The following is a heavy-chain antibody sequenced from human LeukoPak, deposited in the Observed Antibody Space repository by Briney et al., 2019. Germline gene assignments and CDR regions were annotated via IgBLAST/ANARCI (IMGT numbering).Heavy chain of an antibody. V-gene: IGHV1-8*02. J-gene: IGHJ4*02. Sequence: ASVKVSCKASGGTFSSYAISWVRQAPGQGLEWMGWMNPNSGNTGYAQKFQGRVTMTRNTSISTAYMELSSLRSEDTAVYHCAAYSYGSQFDYWGQGTLVTVSS. CDR3: AAYSYGSQFDY. CDR2: MNPNSGNT. D-gene: IGHD5-18*01. CDR1: GGTFSSYA.